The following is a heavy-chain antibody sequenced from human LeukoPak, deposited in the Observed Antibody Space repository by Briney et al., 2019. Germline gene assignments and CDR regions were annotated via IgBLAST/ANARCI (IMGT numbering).Heavy chain of an antibody. J-gene: IGHJ4*02. CDR2: IKHDGSNK. Sequence: PGGSLRLSCAASGFTFSTFWMTWVRQAPGKGLEWVANIKHDGSNKYYVDSVKGRFTISRDNPKNSLYLQMNSLRAEDTAVYYCARVGEHYYGRSGYMLTWGQGTLVTVSS. CDR1: GFTFSTFW. V-gene: IGHV3-7*05. D-gene: IGHD3-22*01. CDR3: ARVGEHYYGRSGYMLT.